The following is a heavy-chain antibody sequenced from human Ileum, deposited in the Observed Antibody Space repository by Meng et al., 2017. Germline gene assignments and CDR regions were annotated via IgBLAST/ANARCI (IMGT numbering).Heavy chain of an antibody. Sequence: VGSGGGLVHVGGSLRLSCSASGFTFSNYWLHWFRQAPGKGLGWVSRIRFDGSITDYADSVKGRFTISRDNAQNTLYLQMNSLRAEDTAVYYCARDVGRNLDYWGQGALVTVSS. D-gene: IGHD1-26*01. CDR3: ARDVGRNLDY. J-gene: IGHJ4*02. CDR1: GFTFSNYW. V-gene: IGHV3-74*01. CDR2: IRFDGSIT.